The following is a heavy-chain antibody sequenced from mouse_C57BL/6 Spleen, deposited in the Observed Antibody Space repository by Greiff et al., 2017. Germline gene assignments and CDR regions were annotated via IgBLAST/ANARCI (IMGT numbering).Heavy chain of an antibody. J-gene: IGHJ4*01. Sequence: EVKLMESEGGLVQPGSSMKLSCTASGFTFSDYYMAWVRQVPEKGLEWVANINYDGSSTYYLDSLKSRFIISRDNAKNIRYLQMSSLKSEDTATYYCASYDYLYYAMDYWGQGTSVTVSS. D-gene: IGHD2-4*01. CDR2: INYDGSST. CDR3: ASYDYLYYAMDY. V-gene: IGHV5-16*01. CDR1: GFTFSDYY.